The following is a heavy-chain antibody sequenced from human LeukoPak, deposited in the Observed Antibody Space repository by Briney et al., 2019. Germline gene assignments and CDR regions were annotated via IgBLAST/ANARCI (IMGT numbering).Heavy chain of an antibody. Sequence: GASVKVSCKASGYTFTSYGISWVRQAPEQGLEWMGWISAYNGNTNYAQKLQGRVTMTTDTSTSTAYMELRSLRSDDTAVYYCARDILVAVTNLAYYWGQGTLVTVSS. V-gene: IGHV1-18*01. J-gene: IGHJ4*02. D-gene: IGHD2-15*01. CDR2: ISAYNGNT. CDR3: ARDILVAVTNLAYY. CDR1: GYTFTSYG.